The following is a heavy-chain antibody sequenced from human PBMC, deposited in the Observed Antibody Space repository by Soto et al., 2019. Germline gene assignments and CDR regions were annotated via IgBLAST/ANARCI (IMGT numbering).Heavy chain of an antibody. J-gene: IGHJ5*02. CDR2: IYYSGST. CDR3: ARSRITIVLVPAAMYWFDP. D-gene: IGHD2-2*01. Sequence: SETLSLTCTVSGGSIRSCYWSWIRQPPGKGLEWIGYIYYSGSTNYNPSLKSRVTISVDTSKNQFSLKLSSVTAADTAVYYCARSRITIVLVPAAMYWFDPWGQGTLVTVS. CDR1: GGSIRSCY. V-gene: IGHV4-59*08.